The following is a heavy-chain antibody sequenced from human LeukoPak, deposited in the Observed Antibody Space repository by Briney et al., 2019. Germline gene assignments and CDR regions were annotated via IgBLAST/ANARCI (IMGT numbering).Heavy chain of an antibody. CDR3: ARFYYYDSSGYYYSPDAFDI. Sequence: PSETLSLTCTVSGGSISSGDYYWSWIRQPPGKGLEWIGYIYYSGSTYYNPSLKSRVTISVDTSKNQFSLKLSSVTAADTAVYYCARFYYYDSSGYYYSPDAFDIWGQGTMVTVSS. CDR1: GGSISSGDYY. J-gene: IGHJ3*02. V-gene: IGHV4-30-4*08. D-gene: IGHD3-22*01. CDR2: IYYSGST.